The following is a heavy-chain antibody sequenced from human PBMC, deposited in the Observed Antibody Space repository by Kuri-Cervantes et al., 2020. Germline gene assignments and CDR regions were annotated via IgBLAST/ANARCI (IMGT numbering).Heavy chain of an antibody. CDR2: ISYDGSNK. D-gene: IGHD3-22*01. CDR1: GFTFSSYA. CDR3: ARPSHYDSSGYDRPDY. V-gene: IGHV3-30-3*01. J-gene: IGHJ4*02. Sequence: GESLKISCAASGFTFSSYAMHWVRQAPGKGLEWVAVISYDGSNKYYADSVKGRFTISRDNAKNSLYLQMNSLRAEDTAVYYCARPSHYDSSGYDRPDYWGQGTLVTVSS.